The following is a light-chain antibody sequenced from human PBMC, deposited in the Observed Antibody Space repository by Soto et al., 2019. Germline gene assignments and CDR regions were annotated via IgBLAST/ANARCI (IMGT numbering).Light chain of an antibody. V-gene: IGLV1-44*01. J-gene: IGLJ2*01. Sequence: QAVVTQPPSASGTPRQRVTISCSGSSSNIGSNTVNWYQQLPGTAPKLLIYSNNQRPSGVPDRFSGSKSGTSASLAISGLQSEDEADYYCAAWDDSLTGPVFGGGTKVTVL. CDR1: SSNIGSNT. CDR3: AAWDDSLTGPV. CDR2: SNN.